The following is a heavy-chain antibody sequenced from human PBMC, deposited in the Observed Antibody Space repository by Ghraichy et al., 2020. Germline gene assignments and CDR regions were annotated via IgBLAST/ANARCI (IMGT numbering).Heavy chain of an antibody. D-gene: IGHD3-22*01. Sequence: GSLRLSCTVSGGSVSSGSYYWSWIRQPPGKGLEWIGYIYYSGSTNYNPSLKSRVTISVDTSKNQFSLKLSSVTAADTAVYYCARESDSSGYYLNWFDPWGQGTLVTVSS. V-gene: IGHV4-61*01. CDR2: IYYSGST. CDR1: GGSVSSGSYY. J-gene: IGHJ5*02. CDR3: ARESDSSGYYLNWFDP.